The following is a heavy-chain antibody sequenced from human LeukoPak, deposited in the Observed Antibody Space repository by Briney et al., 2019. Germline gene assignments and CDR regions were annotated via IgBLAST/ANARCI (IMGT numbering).Heavy chain of an antibody. V-gene: IGHV1-69*04. CDR3: ARDIVGEEDWFQH. CDR2: IIPILGIA. Sequence: SVKVSCKASGGTFSSYAISWVRQAPGQGLEWMGRIIPILGIANYAQKLQGRVTMTTDTSTSTAYMELRSLRSDDTAVYYCARDIVGEEDWFQHWGQGTLVTVSS. J-gene: IGHJ1*01. D-gene: IGHD1-26*01. CDR1: GGTFSSYA.